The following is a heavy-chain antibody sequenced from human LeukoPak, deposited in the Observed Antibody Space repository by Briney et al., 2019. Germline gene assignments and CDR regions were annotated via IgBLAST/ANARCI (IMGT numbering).Heavy chain of an antibody. CDR2: IYYSGST. V-gene: IGHV4-59*01. J-gene: IGHJ4*02. Sequence: PSETLSLTCTVSGGSISSYYWSWIRQPPGKGLEWIGYIYYSGSTNYNPSLKSRVTISVDTSKNQFSLKLSSVTAADTAVYYCARGSGELSTSYYFDYWGQGTLVTVSS. CDR1: GGSISSYY. CDR3: ARGSGELSTSYYFDY. D-gene: IGHD3-16*02.